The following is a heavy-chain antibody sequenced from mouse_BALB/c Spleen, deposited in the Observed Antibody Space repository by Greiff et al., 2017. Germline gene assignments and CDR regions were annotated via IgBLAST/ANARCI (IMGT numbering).Heavy chain of an antibody. CDR3: ARNYYFDY. V-gene: IGHV5-9-3*01. J-gene: IGHJ2*01. Sequence: EVKLMESGGGLVKPGGSPKLSCAASGFTFSSYAMSWVRQTPEKRLEWVATISSGGSYTYYPDSVKGRFTISRDNAKNTLYLQMSSLRSEDTAMYYCARNYYFDYWGQGTTLTVSS. CDR1: GFTFSSYA. CDR2: ISSGGSYT.